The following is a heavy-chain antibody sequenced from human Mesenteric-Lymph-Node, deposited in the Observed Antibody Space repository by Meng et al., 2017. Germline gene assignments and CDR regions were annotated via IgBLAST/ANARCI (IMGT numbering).Heavy chain of an antibody. J-gene: IGHJ4*02. CDR2: IYGGDSDT. CDR3: ARKGKDVDKIYYFDY. D-gene: IGHD5-24*01. CDR1: GYSFTNYW. V-gene: IGHV5-51*01. Sequence: GESLKISCKASGYSFTNYWIAWVRQMPGEGLEWMGIIYGGDSDTRYSSSFQGQITISADKSITTAYLQLSSVKASDTAMYYCARKGKDVDKIYYFDYWGQGTPVTVSS.